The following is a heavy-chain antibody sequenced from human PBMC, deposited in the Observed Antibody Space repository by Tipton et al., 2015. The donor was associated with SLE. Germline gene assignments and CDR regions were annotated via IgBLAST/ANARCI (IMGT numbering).Heavy chain of an antibody. CDR1: GGSINSGSYF. CDR2: IYTSGNT. V-gene: IGHV4-61*02. D-gene: IGHD5-12*01. Sequence: LRLSCTVSGGSINSGSYFWTWIRQPAGKGLEWIGRIYTSGNTDYNPSLKSRVTISLDTSKNQFSLRLSSVTAADTAVYYCTSGSGGYQRTDYWGQGTLVTVSS. J-gene: IGHJ4*02. CDR3: TSGSGGYQRTDY.